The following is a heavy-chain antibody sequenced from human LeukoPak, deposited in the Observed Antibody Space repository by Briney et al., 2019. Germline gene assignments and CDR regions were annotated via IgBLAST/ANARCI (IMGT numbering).Heavy chain of an antibody. CDR1: GYTFTSYY. CDR3: ARVKKLMPEFEF. CDR2: INPNSGAT. D-gene: IGHD2-2*01. J-gene: IGHJ4*02. V-gene: IGHV1-2*02. Sequence: ASVKVSCKASGYTFTSYYMHWVRQAPGQGLEWMGWINPNSGATKYAQKFQGRVSMTRDTSINTAYMDLTNLRSDDTAIFYCARVKKLMPEFEFWGQGTLVTVSS.